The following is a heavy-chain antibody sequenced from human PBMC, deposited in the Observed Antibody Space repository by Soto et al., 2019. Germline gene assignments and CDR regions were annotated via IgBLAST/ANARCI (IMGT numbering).Heavy chain of an antibody. CDR1: GFTFDKYW. CDR2: INQDGSSK. CDR3: ARDRDENRITVAGTIYYDVFDI. V-gene: IGHV3-7*01. D-gene: IGHD6-19*01. Sequence: GGSLRLSCVASGFTFDKYWMTWVRQVPGKGLEWVANINQDGSSKYYGDSVKGRFSISMDNAKTSLFLQMNGLRDEDTAVYYCARDRDENRITVAGTIYYDVFDIWGQGTMVTVSS. J-gene: IGHJ3*02.